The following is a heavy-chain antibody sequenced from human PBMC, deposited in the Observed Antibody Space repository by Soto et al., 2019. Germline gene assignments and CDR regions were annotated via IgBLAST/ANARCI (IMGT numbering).Heavy chain of an antibody. J-gene: IGHJ6*02. CDR2: ISGSGGST. D-gene: IGHD5-12*01. CDR3: SKALYSGYDWGAYYYYGMDV. CDR1: GFTFSSYG. V-gene: IGHV3-23*01. Sequence: GGSLRLSCAASGFTFSSYGMNWVRQAPGKGLEWVAAISGSGGSTYYADSVKGRFTISRDNSKNTLYLQMNSLRAEDTAVYYCSKALYSGYDWGAYYYYGMDVWGQGTTVTVSS.